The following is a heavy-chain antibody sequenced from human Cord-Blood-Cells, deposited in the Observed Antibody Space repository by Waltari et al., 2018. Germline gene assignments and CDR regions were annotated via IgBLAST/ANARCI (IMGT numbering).Heavy chain of an antibody. J-gene: IGHJ4*02. CDR2: ISWDGGSK. Sequence: EVQLVESGGVVVQPGGSLRLSCAASGFTFDDYTMHWVRQAPGKGLEWVSLISWDGGSKYYADSVKGRFTISRDNSKNSLYLQMNSLRTEDTALYYCAKERTGDLDYWGQGTLVTVSS. CDR3: AKERTGDLDY. V-gene: IGHV3-43*01. D-gene: IGHD7-27*01. CDR1: GFTFDDYT.